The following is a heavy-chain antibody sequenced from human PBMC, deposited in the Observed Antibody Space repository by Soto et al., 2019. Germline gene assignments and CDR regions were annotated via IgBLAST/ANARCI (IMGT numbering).Heavy chain of an antibody. V-gene: IGHV3-33*01. Sequence: QVQLVESGGGVVQPGRSLRLSCAASGFTFSSYGMHWVRQAPGKGLEWVAVIWYDGSSKYYADSVKGRFTISRDNSKNTLYLQMNSLRAEDTAVYYCARDHSKWSYLNYWGQGTLVTVSS. J-gene: IGHJ4*02. CDR1: GFTFSSYG. CDR3: ARDHSKWSYLNY. D-gene: IGHD4-4*01. CDR2: IWYDGSSK.